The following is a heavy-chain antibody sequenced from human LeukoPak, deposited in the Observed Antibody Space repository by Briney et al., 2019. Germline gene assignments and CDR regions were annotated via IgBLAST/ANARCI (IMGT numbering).Heavy chain of an antibody. V-gene: IGHV3-30*02. Sequence: GGSLRLSCAASGFTFSSYSLHWVRQAQGKGLEWVAFIRYDGSNKYYADSVKGRFTISRDNSKNTLFLQMNSLRADDTAVYYCAKDLPEYYGSGSYGFDYWGQGTLVTVSS. CDR1: GFTFSSYS. J-gene: IGHJ4*02. D-gene: IGHD3-10*01. CDR3: AKDLPEYYGSGSYGFDY. CDR2: IRYDGSNK.